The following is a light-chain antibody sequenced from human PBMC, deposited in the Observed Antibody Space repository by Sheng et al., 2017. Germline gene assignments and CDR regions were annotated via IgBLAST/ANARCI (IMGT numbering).Light chain of an antibody. V-gene: IGKV1-NL1*01. CDR1: QGISNA. CDR2: AAS. Sequence: DIQLTQSPSFLSASVGDRVTITCRASQGISNALAWYQQKPGKAPKLLLFAASKLESGVPSRFSGGGSGTDYTLSISGLQPEDSATYYCQQLNSYPLTFGGGTKVEIK. CDR3: QQLNSYPLT. J-gene: IGKJ4*01.